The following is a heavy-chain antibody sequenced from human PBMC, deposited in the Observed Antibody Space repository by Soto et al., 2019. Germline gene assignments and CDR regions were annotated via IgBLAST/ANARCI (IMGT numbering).Heavy chain of an antibody. Sequence: ASVKVSCKASGYTFTGYYMHWVRQAPGQGLEWMGWINPNSGGTNYSQKFQGRVTITRDTSASTAYMELSSLRSEDTAVYYCARGIAVAPTEYYFDYWGQGTLVTVSS. J-gene: IGHJ4*02. CDR2: INPNSGGT. CDR1: GYTFTGYY. V-gene: IGHV1-2*02. D-gene: IGHD6-19*01. CDR3: ARGIAVAPTEYYFDY.